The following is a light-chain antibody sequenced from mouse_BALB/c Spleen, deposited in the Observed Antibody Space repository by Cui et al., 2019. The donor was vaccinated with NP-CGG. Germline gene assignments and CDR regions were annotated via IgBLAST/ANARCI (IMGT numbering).Light chain of an antibody. CDR3: ALWYSNHWV. V-gene: IGLV1*01. CDR1: TGAVTTSNY. CDR2: GTN. J-gene: IGLJ1*01. Sequence: QAFFTQEPAPTTSPGETVTLTCRSSTGAVTTSNYANWVQEKPDHLFTGLIGGTNNRAPGVPARFSGSLIGDKAALTITGAQTEDEAIYFCALWYSNHWVFGGGTKLTVL.